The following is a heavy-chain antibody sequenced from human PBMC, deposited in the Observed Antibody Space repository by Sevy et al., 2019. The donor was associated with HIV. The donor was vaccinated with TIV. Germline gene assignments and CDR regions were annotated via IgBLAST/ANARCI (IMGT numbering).Heavy chain of an antibody. Sequence: GGSLRLSCSASGFTFSRYTMHWVRQAPGEALEYVSAISENGGSTYYADSVKGRFTISRDNSKNTLYLQMSSLRAEDTAIYFCVRVPRVGSDNPFDYWGPGALVTVSS. V-gene: IGHV3-64D*06. J-gene: IGHJ4*02. D-gene: IGHD6-19*01. CDR1: GFTFSRYT. CDR3: VRVPRVGSDNPFDY. CDR2: ISENGGST.